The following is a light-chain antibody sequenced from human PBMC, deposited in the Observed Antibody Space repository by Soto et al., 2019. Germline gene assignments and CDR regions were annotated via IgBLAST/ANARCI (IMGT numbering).Light chain of an antibody. CDR2: GVS. Sequence: EIMLTQSPGTLSLSPGERATLSCRSSQRFTCNSLAWYQQKPGQAPRLLISGVSNRATGIPDRFSGSGSGTDFTLTISRLEPEDVAVYYCQQYDSSPRTFGQGTKVDIK. CDR3: QQYDSSPRT. J-gene: IGKJ1*01. V-gene: IGKV3-20*01. CDR1: QRFTCNS.